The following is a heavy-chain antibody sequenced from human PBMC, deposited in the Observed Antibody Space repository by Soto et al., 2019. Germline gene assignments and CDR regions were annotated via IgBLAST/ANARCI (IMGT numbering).Heavy chain of an antibody. D-gene: IGHD3-3*01. Sequence: PSETLSLTCAVSGVSITSSNHYWSWLRQPPGKGLEWVGYIFHTGGAYYNPSLKSRIVMSVDASKSQFSLTLNSTTAADTAVYFCGSQFMEDSSGHVDYDYWGQGILVTVSS. CDR1: GVSITSSNHY. CDR3: GSQFMEDSSGHVDYDY. V-gene: IGHV4-30-4*01. J-gene: IGHJ4*02. CDR2: IFHTGGA.